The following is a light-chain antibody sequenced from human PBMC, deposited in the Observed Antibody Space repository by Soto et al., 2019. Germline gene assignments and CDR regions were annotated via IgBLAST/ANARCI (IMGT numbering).Light chain of an antibody. J-gene: IGKJ1*01. CDR3: QQFGNSPWT. CDR1: QSVPSTY. CDR2: GTS. V-gene: IGKV3-20*01. Sequence: VLSQSPGRLSLSPGERASLSSRASQSVPSTYFAWYQQKSGQPPRLLISGTSNRATGIPDRFSGSGSGRDFTLTISRLEPEDFAVYFCQQFGNSPWTFGQGTKVAI.